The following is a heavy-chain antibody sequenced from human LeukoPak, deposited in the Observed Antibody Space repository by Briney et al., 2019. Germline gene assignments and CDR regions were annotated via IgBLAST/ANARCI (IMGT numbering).Heavy chain of an antibody. CDR3: AKGSAYADF. D-gene: IGHD3-3*01. CDR2: ISGSGGST. Sequence: GGSLRLSCAASGFTFSSYVMSWVRQAPGKGLEWVSTISGSGGSTYYADSVKGRFTISRDNPKNTLSLQMNSLRAEDTAVYYCAKGSAYADFWGQGTLVTASS. J-gene: IGHJ4*02. V-gene: IGHV3-23*01. CDR1: GFTFSSYV.